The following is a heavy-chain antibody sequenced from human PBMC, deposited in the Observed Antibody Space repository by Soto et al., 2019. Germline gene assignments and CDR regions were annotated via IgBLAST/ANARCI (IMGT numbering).Heavy chain of an antibody. V-gene: IGHV4-59*08. D-gene: IGHD1-1*01. CDR2: IYYSGST. J-gene: IGHJ5*02. CDR3: ARPAGTTFWFDP. Sequence: SETLSLTCTVSGGSISSYYWSWIRQPPGKGLEWIGYIYYSGSTNYNPSLKSRVTISVDTSKNQFSLKLSSVTAADTAVYYCARPAGTTFWFDPWGQGTLVTVSS. CDR1: GGSISSYY.